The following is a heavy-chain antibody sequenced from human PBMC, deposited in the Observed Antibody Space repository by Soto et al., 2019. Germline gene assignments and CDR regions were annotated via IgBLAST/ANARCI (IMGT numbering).Heavy chain of an antibody. CDR3: AREGPYYYGFDV. V-gene: IGHV4-59*12. J-gene: IGHJ6*02. Sequence: PSETLSLTCTVSGDSISSYYLSWIRQPPGKGLEWIGYIYYSGSTSYNPSLKSRVVISADTSKNLFSLKLRSVTAADTALYFCAREGPYYYGFDVWGQGTTVTVSS. CDR1: GDSISSYY. CDR2: IYYSGST.